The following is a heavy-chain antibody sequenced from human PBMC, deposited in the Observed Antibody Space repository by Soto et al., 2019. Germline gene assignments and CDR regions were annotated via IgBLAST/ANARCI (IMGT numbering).Heavy chain of an antibody. D-gene: IGHD2-15*01. Sequence: QITLKESGLTLVEPTQTLTLTCSFSGFSLTYTGPNMGLGVGWVRQSPGKAPEWLAVIYWDNDTRYKSSLKRRLCISKYTSKSEVVLTMAVMDAADAGSFFCARRNGLPLYEGYFDALGRCALVTVSS. CDR2: IYWDNDT. J-gene: IGHJ2*01. V-gene: IGHV2-5*02. CDR3: ARRNGLPLYEGYFDA. CDR1: GFSLTYTGPNMGLG.